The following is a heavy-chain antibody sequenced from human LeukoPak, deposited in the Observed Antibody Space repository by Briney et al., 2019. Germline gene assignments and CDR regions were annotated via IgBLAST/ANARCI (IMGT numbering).Heavy chain of an antibody. V-gene: IGHV3-23*01. J-gene: IGHJ4*02. Sequence: PGGSLRLSCAASGFTFSSYGMSWVRQAPGKGLEWVSAISGSGGSTYYADSVKGRFTISRDNSKNTLYLQMNSLRAEDTAVYYCAKALRGAYYDILTGYYTPFDYWGQGTLVTVSS. CDR1: GFTFSSYG. CDR3: AKALRGAYYDILTGYYTPFDY. CDR2: ISGSGGST. D-gene: IGHD3-9*01.